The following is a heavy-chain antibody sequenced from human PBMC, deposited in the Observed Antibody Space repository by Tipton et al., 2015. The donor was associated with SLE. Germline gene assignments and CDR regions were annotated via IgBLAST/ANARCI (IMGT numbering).Heavy chain of an antibody. D-gene: IGHD3-10*01. CDR1: GFTFSEYG. V-gene: IGHV3-30*19. CDR3: ARRITLDY. CDR2: IRYYGSNK. J-gene: IGHJ4*02. Sequence: SLRLSCVASGFTFSEYGMHWGRPAPGKGLEWVAFIRYYGSNKYYADSVKGRFTISRDNSKNTLYLLMNSLRDEDTAVYYCARRITLDYWGQGTLVTVSS.